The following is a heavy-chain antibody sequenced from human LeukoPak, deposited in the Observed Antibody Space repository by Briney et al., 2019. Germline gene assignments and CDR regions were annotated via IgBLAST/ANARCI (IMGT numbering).Heavy chain of an antibody. Sequence: PGGSLRLSCAASGFTFSSYAMSWVRQAPGKGLEWVSAISGSGGSTYYADSVKGRFTISRDNSKNTLYLQMNSLRAEDTAVYYCASHRGCSGYDLVDYWGQGTLVTVSS. V-gene: IGHV3-23*01. CDR3: ASHRGCSGYDLVDY. CDR1: GFTFSSYA. CDR2: ISGSGGST. J-gene: IGHJ4*02. D-gene: IGHD5-12*01.